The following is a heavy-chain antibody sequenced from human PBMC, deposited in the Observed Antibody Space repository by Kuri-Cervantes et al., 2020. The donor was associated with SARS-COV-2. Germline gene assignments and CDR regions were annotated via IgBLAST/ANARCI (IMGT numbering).Heavy chain of an antibody. CDR2: IIPMFDSL. J-gene: IGHJ6*03. CDR1: GGTLRNYA. CDR3: GSTIAVAGVGVYYHLDV. V-gene: IGHV1-69*05. D-gene: IGHD6-19*01. Sequence: SVKVSCKASGGTLRNYAISWVRQAPGQGLEWMGGIIPMFDSLNYAQKFQGRVTLITDESTSTAYMELSSLTSEDTAVYYCGSTIAVAGVGVYYHLDVWGKGTTVTVSS.